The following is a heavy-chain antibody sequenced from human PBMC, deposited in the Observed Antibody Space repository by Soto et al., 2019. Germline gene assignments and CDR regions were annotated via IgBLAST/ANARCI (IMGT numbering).Heavy chain of an antibody. D-gene: IGHD3-10*01. Sequence: VGSLRLSCAASGFTFSSYSMNWVRQAPGKGLEWVSSISSSSSYIYYADSVKGRFTISRDNAKNSLYLQMNSLRAEDTAVYYCARDGRGSGSYSLFDYWGQGTLVTVSS. J-gene: IGHJ4*02. CDR2: ISSSSSYI. V-gene: IGHV3-21*01. CDR3: ARDGRGSGSYSLFDY. CDR1: GFTFSSYS.